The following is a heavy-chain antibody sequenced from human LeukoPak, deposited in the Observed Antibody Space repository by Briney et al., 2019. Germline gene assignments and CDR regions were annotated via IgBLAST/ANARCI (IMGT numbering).Heavy chain of an antibody. CDR1: GYTFTGYY. Sequence: GASVKVSCKASGYTFTGYYMHWVRQAPGQGLEWMGWISAYNGNTNYAQKLQGRVTMTTDTSTSTAYMELRSLRSDDTAVYYCARLGDCSSTSCPKWRGWFDPWGQGTLVTVSS. CDR2: ISAYNGNT. D-gene: IGHD2-2*01. CDR3: ARLGDCSSTSCPKWRGWFDP. J-gene: IGHJ5*02. V-gene: IGHV1-18*04.